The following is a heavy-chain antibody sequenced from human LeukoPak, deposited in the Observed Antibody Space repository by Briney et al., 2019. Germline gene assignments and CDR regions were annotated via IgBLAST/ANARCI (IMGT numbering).Heavy chain of an antibody. Sequence: GGSLRLSCAASGFTFSSYAMHWVRQAPGKGLEWVAVISYDGSNKYYADSVKGRFTISRDNSKSTLYLQMNSLRAEDTAVYYCARTTDPFKVWLVYFDYWGQGTLVTVSS. D-gene: IGHD6-19*01. J-gene: IGHJ4*02. CDR2: ISYDGSNK. CDR1: GFTFSSYA. CDR3: ARTTDPFKVWLVYFDY. V-gene: IGHV3-30-3*01.